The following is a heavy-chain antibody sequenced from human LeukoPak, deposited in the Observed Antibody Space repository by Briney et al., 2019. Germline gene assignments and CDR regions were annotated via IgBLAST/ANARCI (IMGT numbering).Heavy chain of an antibody. CDR2: ISSSSSYI. Sequence: PGGSLRLSCAASGFTFSSYSINWVRQAPGKGLEWVSSISSSSSYIYYADSVKGRFTISRDNAKNSLYLQMNSLRAEDTAVYYCARELGAWPQPWGQGTLVTVSS. V-gene: IGHV3-21*01. J-gene: IGHJ5*02. CDR3: ARELGAWPQP. D-gene: IGHD3-16*01. CDR1: GFTFSSYS.